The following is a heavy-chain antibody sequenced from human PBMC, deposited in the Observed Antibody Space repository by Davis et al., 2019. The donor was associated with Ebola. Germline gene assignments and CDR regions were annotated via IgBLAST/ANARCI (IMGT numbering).Heavy chain of an antibody. CDR3: ARRRGGEMATNWVPFEY. Sequence: SVTVSCKASGGTFSSYAISWVRQAPGQGLEWIGGIIPILGIANYAQKFQGRVTITADESTSTAYMELSSLRSEDTAVYYCARRRGGEMATNWVPFEYWGQGTLVTVSS. V-gene: IGHV1-69*10. D-gene: IGHD5-24*01. CDR2: IIPILGIA. J-gene: IGHJ4*02. CDR1: GGTFSSYA.